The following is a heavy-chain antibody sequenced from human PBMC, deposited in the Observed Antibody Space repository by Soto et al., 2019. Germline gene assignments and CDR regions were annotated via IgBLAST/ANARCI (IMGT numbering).Heavy chain of an antibody. CDR1: GFTFSSYA. V-gene: IGHV3-23*04. CDR2: ISGSGGST. D-gene: IGHD4-17*01. Sequence: EVQQVESGGGLVQPGGSLRLSCAASGFTFSSYAKSWVRQAPGKGLEWVSAISGSGGSTYYADSVKGRFTISRDNSKNPLYLQMNSLRAEDTAVYYCAKRPPEKRGVTTPRGYVGYWGQRTLVTVSS. J-gene: IGHJ4*02. CDR3: AKRPPEKRGVTTPRGYVGY.